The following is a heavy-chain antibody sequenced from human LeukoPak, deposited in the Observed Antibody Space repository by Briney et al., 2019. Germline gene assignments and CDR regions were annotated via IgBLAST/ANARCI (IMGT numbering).Heavy chain of an antibody. J-gene: IGHJ4*02. V-gene: IGHV3-23*01. CDR3: ATSGLSRFGF. Sequence: EGSLRLSCAASGFTFSGYAMSWVRQAPGKGLEWVSALSDSVGSTYYADSVKGRFTISRDNSKNTLYLQMNSLRAEDTAVYYCATSGLSRFGFWGQGTLVTVSS. D-gene: IGHD2/OR15-2a*01. CDR2: LSDSVGST. CDR1: GFTFSGYA.